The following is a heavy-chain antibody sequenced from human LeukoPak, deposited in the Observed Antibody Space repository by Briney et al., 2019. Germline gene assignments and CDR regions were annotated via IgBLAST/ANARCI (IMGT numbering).Heavy chain of an antibody. D-gene: IGHD2-15*01. CDR3: AXXXRYCSGGSCYSGSGGYYYYYMDV. Sequence: SETLSLTCAVYGGSFSGYYWSWIRQPPGKGLEWIGEINHSGSTNYNPSLKSRVTISVDTSKNQFSLKLSSVTAADTAGYYCAXXXRYCSGGSCYSGSGGYYYYYMDVWGKGTTVTVSS. CDR2: INHSGST. V-gene: IGHV4-34*01. CDR1: GGSFSGYY. J-gene: IGHJ6*03.